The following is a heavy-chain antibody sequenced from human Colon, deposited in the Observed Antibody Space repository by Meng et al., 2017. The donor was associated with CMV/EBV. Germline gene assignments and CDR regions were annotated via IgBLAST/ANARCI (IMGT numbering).Heavy chain of an antibody. Sequence: GESLKISCAASGFTFSSYWMSWVRQAPEKGLEWVANINQDGSEKYYVDSVKGRFTISRDNAKNSLYLQMNSLRAEDTAVYYCARRQRGYSSGWFDYWGQGTLVTVSS. CDR3: ARRQRGYSSGWFDY. D-gene: IGHD6-19*01. CDR1: GFTFSSYW. CDR2: INQDGSEK. J-gene: IGHJ4*02. V-gene: IGHV3-7*01.